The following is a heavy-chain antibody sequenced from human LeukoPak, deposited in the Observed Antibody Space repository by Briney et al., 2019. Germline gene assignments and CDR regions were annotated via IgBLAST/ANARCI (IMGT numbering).Heavy chain of an antibody. J-gene: IGHJ4*02. CDR2: INSDGSST. Sequence: GGSLRLSCAASEFTFSNYWMHWVRQAPGKGLVWVSWINSDGSSTNYADSVKGRFTISRDNSKNTLYLQMNSLRAEDTAVYYCAKGLVNLGLFDYWGQGTLVTVSS. CDR3: AKGLVNLGLFDY. V-gene: IGHV3-74*01. D-gene: IGHD3-9*01. CDR1: EFTFSNYW.